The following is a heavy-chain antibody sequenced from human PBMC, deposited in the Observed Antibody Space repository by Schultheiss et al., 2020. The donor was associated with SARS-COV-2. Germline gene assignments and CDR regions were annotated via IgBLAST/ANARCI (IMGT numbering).Heavy chain of an antibody. CDR1: GFTFSSYW. CDR3: GRGHSITMSN. D-gene: IGHD3-10*02. CDR2: INSDGSST. Sequence: GESLKISCAASGFTFSSYWMHWVRQAPGKGLVWVSRINSDGSSTSYADSVKGRFTISRDNAKNTLYLQMNSLRAEDTAVYYCGRGHSITMSNWGQGTLVTVSS. J-gene: IGHJ4*02. V-gene: IGHV3-74*01.